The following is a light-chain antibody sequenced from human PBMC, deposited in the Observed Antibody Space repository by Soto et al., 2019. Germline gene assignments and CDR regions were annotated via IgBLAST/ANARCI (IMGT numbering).Light chain of an antibody. CDR1: SSDVGGYNY. Sequence: QSALTQPASVSGSPGQSMTISCTGTSSDVGGYNYVSWYQQHPGKAPKLIIYAVTNRPSGVSIRFSGSKSGNTAPLTISGLQAEDEADYYCCSYTSSTTYVFGPGTRSPS. V-gene: IGLV2-14*01. CDR3: CSYTSSTTYV. CDR2: AVT. J-gene: IGLJ1*01.